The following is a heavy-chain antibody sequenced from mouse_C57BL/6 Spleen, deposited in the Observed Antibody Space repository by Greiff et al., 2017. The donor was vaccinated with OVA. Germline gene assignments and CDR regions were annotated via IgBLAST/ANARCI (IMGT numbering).Heavy chain of an antibody. CDR1: GYTFTSYW. J-gene: IGHJ3*01. D-gene: IGHD1-1*01. CDR3: ARGGNPWFAY. Sequence: VQLQQPGAELVRPGSSVKLSCKASGYTFTSYWMDWVKQSPGQGLEWIGNIYPSDSETHYNQKFKDKATLTVDKSSSTAYMQLSSLTSEDSAVYYCARGGNPWFAYWGQGTLVTVSA. V-gene: IGHV1-61*01. CDR2: IYPSDSET.